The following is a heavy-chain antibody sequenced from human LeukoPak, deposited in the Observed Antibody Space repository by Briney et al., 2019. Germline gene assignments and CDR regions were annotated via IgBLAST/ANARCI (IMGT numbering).Heavy chain of an antibody. J-gene: IGHJ6*03. CDR2: IYYSGST. D-gene: IGHD3-22*01. CDR1: GGSISSSSYY. V-gene: IGHV4-39*07. Sequence: PSETLSLTCTVSGGSISSSSYYWGWIRQPPGKGLEWIGSIYYSGSTYYNVSLKSRVTISVDTSKNQFSLKLSSVTAADTAVYYCARTNDYDSSGYYSWDYYYYMDVWGKGTTVTVSS. CDR3: ARTNDYDSSGYYSWDYYYYMDV.